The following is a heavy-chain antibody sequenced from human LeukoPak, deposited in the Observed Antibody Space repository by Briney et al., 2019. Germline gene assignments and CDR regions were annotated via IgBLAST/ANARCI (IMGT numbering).Heavy chain of an antibody. D-gene: IGHD2-2*01. V-gene: IGHV1-2*02. CDR2: INPNSGGT. CDR1: GFTFTGYY. Sequence: GGSLRLSCAASGFTFTGYYMHWVRQAPGQGLEWMGWINPNSGGTNYAQKFQGRVTMTRDTSISTAYMELSRLRSDDTAVYYCARDYCSSTSCYNYFDYWGQGTLVTVSS. J-gene: IGHJ4*02. CDR3: ARDYCSSTSCYNYFDY.